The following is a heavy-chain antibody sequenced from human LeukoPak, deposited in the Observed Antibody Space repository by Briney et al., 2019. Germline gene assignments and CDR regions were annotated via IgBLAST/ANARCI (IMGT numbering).Heavy chain of an antibody. CDR2: IFYTGSI. V-gene: IGHV4-59*01. D-gene: IGHD3-10*01. CDR1: GGSISRYY. CDR3: ARAGAWQIDP. J-gene: IGHJ5*02. Sequence: SETLSLTCTVSGGSISRYYSSCIPHPPGKGLGCLGHIFYTGSIKYNPPLKSRVPISVEKSKNQFSLKLSSVTTADMSVYYCARAGAWQIDPWGQGTLVTV.